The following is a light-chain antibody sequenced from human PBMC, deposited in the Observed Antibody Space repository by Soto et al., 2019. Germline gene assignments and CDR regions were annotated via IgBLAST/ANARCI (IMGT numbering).Light chain of an antibody. J-gene: IGKJ2*01. CDR3: QQYGSAPNT. Sequence: EIVLTQSPGTLSLSPGERATLPCRASQSVSSGFLAWYQQKPGQAPRLLIFGASIRATGIPDRFSGSGSGTDFTLTVSRLEPEDSAVYYCQQYGSAPNTFGQGTKLEIK. CDR1: QSVSSGF. CDR2: GAS. V-gene: IGKV3-20*01.